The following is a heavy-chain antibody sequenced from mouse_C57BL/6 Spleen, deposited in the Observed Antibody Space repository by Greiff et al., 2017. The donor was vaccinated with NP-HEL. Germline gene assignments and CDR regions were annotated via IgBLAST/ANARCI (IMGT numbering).Heavy chain of an antibody. CDR3: ARHGYYYGSSYYYYAMDY. Sequence: EVMLVESGGGLVKPGGSLKLSCAASGFTFSSYTMSWVRQTPEKRLEWVATISGGGGSTYYPDSVEGRFTISRDNAKNTLYLQMSSLRSEDTALYYCARHGYYYGSSYYYYAMDYWGQGTSVTVSS. J-gene: IGHJ4*01. CDR2: ISGGGGST. CDR1: GFTFSSYT. D-gene: IGHD1-1*01. V-gene: IGHV5-9*01.